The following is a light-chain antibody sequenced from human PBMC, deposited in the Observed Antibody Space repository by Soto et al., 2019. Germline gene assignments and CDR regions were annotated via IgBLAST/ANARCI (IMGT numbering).Light chain of an antibody. V-gene: IGKV1-27*01. CDR2: AAS. J-gene: IGKJ3*01. CDR1: QGISTY. CDR3: QKYKSAPSVT. Sequence: DIQMTQSPSSLSASVGDRVTITCRASQGISTYLACYQQKPGKDPKLLIYAASTLQSGVPSRFSGSGSGTDFTLTISSLQPEDVATYYCQKYKSAPSVTFGPGTQVDIK.